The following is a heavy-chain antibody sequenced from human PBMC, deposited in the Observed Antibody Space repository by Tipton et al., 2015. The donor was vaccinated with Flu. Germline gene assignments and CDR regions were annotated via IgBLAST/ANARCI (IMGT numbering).Heavy chain of an antibody. CDR3: AYLPNPMTQAHDGFDI. Sequence: QVQLVQSGAEVKRPGASVSVSCKASGYIFNTYYIHWVRQAPGQGLEWMGIIDPSGDTTTYAQKFQGRVTMTRDTSTNTVNMEVTGLTSEDTAVYYCAYLPNPMTQAHDGFDIWGQGTIVTVS. J-gene: IGHJ3*02. CDR1: GYIFNTYY. V-gene: IGHV1-46*02. CDR2: IDPSGDTT. D-gene: IGHD3-22*01.